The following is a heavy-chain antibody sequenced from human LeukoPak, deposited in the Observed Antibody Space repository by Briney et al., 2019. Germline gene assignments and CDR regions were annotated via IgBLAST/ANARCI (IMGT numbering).Heavy chain of an antibody. CDR2: IRYDGSNK. Sequence: GGSLRLSCAASGFTFSSYGMHWVRQAPGKGLEWVAFIRYDGSNKYYADSVKGRFTISRDNSKNTLYLQMNSLRAEDTAVYYCARDGYMVRGVPGYYYYMDVWGKGTTVTVSS. D-gene: IGHD3-10*01. V-gene: IGHV3-30*02. CDR1: GFTFSSYG. J-gene: IGHJ6*03. CDR3: ARDGYMVRGVPGYYYYMDV.